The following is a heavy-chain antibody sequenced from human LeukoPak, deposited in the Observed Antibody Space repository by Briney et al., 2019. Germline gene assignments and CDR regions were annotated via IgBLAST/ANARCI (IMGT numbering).Heavy chain of an antibody. V-gene: IGHV1-69*06. D-gene: IGHD1-26*01. J-gene: IGHJ4*02. CDR2: IIPIFGTA. CDR1: GYTFTGYY. Sequence: GASVKVSCKASGYTFTGYYIHWVRQAPGQGLEWMGGIIPIFGTANYAQKFQGRVTITADKSTSTAYMELSSLRSEDTAVYYCARGVENGLVGAPDYWGQGTLVTVSS. CDR3: ARGVENGLVGAPDY.